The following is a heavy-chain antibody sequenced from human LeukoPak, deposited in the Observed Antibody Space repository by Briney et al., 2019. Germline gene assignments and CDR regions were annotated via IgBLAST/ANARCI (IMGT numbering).Heavy chain of an antibody. D-gene: IGHD3-10*01. J-gene: IGHJ4*02. Sequence: PSETLSLTCAVHGGSFSDYYWNWIRRPPGKGLEWIGEINQSGTTNYNPSLKSRLTISLDTSKNHLFLKLTSATAADTALYYCAGGATPGVFWGQGILVTVSA. CDR1: GGSFSDYY. CDR3: AGGATPGVF. V-gene: IGHV4-34*01. CDR2: INQSGTT.